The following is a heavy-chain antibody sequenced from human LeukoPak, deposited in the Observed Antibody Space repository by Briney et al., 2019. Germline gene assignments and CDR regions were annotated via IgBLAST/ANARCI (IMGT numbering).Heavy chain of an antibody. Sequence: ASVKVSCKASGGTFSSYAISWVRQAPGQGLEWMGRIIPILGIANYAQKFQGRVTITADKSTSTAYMELSSLRSEDTAVYYCARDPSSGWYFHAFDIWGQGTMVTVSS. CDR2: IIPILGIA. V-gene: IGHV1-69*10. D-gene: IGHD6-19*01. CDR3: ARDPSSGWYFHAFDI. CDR1: GGTFSSYA. J-gene: IGHJ3*02.